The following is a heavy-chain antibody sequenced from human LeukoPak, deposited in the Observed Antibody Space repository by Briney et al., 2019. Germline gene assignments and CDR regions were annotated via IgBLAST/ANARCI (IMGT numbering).Heavy chain of an antibody. V-gene: IGHV1-46*03. CDR1: GYTFTSYY. CDR2: INPSGGST. J-gene: IGHJ6*03. Sequence: ASVKVSCKASGYTFTSYYMHWVRQAPGQGLEWMGIINPSGGSTSYAQKFQGRVTMTRDTSTSTVYMELSSLRSEDTDVYYCARDQQQLVSYYYYMDVWGQGTTVTVSS. D-gene: IGHD6-13*01. CDR3: ARDQQQLVSYYYYMDV.